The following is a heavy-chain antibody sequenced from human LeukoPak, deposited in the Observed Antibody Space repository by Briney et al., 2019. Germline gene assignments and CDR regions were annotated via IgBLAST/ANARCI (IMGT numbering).Heavy chain of an antibody. J-gene: IGHJ6*03. Sequence: ASVKDSCKASGYTFTSYVINWLRQATGQGREWRAWMNPNSGNTGYAQKFQGRVTMTRNTSLSTAYMELSSLRSEDTAVYYCARGPKQQLYYYYYYMDVWGKGTTVTVSS. CDR2: MNPNSGNT. CDR1: GYTFTSYV. CDR3: ARGPKQQLYYYYYYMDV. D-gene: IGHD6-13*01. V-gene: IGHV1-8*01.